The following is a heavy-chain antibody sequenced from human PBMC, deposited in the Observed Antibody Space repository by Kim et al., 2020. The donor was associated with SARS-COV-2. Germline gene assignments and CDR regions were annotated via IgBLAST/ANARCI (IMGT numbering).Heavy chain of an antibody. CDR2: INDSGSA. V-gene: IGHV4-34*01. Sequence: SETLSLTCAVYSGSFRGYDWNWIRQSPGMGLEWIGEINDSGSARYNPSLKSRVTLSVDTAKNQFPLKLKSVTAADTATYYCARRPSYIAWWGRGT. D-gene: IGHD1-1*01. CDR3: ARRPSYIAW. J-gene: IGHJ2*01. CDR1: SGSFRGYD.